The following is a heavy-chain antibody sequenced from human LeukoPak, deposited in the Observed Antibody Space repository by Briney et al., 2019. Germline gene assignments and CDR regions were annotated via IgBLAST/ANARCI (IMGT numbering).Heavy chain of an antibody. D-gene: IGHD6-13*01. Sequence: GGSLRLSCAASGFTFSSYGMSWVRQAPGKGLEWVSAISGSGGSTYYADSVKGRFTISRDNSKNALYLQMNSLRAEDTAVYYCATVGYSSWYTFDYWGQGTLVTVSS. CDR1: GFTFSSYG. J-gene: IGHJ4*02. CDR3: ATVGYSSWYTFDY. CDR2: ISGSGGST. V-gene: IGHV3-23*01.